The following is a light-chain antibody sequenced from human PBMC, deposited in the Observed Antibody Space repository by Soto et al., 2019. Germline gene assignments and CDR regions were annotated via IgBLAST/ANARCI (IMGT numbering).Light chain of an antibody. J-gene: IGLJ1*01. CDR1: TNDVGLYNY. V-gene: IGLV2-14*01. CDR2: DVT. CDR3: SSYTITTSYV. Sequence: SVLTQPASVSGSPGQSITISCTGTTNDVGLYNYVSWYQRHPGKAPKLMIYDVTNRPSGVSYRFSGSKSGNTASLTISGLQVEDEAEYYCSSYTITTSYVFGTGTKVTVL.